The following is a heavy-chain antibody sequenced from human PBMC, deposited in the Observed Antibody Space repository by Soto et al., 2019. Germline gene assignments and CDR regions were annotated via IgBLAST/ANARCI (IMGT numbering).Heavy chain of an antibody. CDR1: GYTFTSYG. J-gene: IGHJ4*02. CDR2: ISAYNGNT. V-gene: IGHV1-18*01. CDR3: AREDSSSWYFDY. Sequence: QVPLVQSGAEVKKPGASVKVSCKASGYTFTSYGISWVRQAPGQGLEWMGWISAYNGNTNYAQKLQGRVTMTTDTATSTGYMELRSRRSDATAVYYCAREDSSSWYFDYWGQGNLVTVSS. D-gene: IGHD6-13*01.